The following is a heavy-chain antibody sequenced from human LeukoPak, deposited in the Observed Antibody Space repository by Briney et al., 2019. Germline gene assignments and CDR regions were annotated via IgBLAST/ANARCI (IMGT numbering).Heavy chain of an antibody. CDR3: ARHRGYSYAIPFDY. D-gene: IGHD5-18*01. CDR2: IYYSGST. Sequence: SETLSLTCTVSGGSISSYYWSWIRQPPGKGLGWIGYIYYSGSTNYNPSLKSRVTISVDTSKNQFSLKLSSVTAADTAVYYCARHRGYSYAIPFDYWGQGTLVTVSS. CDR1: GGSISSYY. J-gene: IGHJ4*02. V-gene: IGHV4-59*01.